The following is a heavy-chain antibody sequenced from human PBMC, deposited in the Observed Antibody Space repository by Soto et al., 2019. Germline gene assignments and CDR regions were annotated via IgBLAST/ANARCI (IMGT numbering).Heavy chain of an antibody. CDR1: GYTFTSYA. Sequence: QVQLVQSGAEVKKPGASVKVSCKASGYTFTSYAMHWVRQSPRQRLEWMGWTNAGNGNTKYSQKFQGRVTITRDTSASTAYMELSSLRSEDTAVYYCARDQAWELLYDYGGQGTLVTVSS. CDR3: ARDQAWELLYDY. CDR2: TNAGNGNT. D-gene: IGHD1-26*01. V-gene: IGHV1-3*01. J-gene: IGHJ4*02.